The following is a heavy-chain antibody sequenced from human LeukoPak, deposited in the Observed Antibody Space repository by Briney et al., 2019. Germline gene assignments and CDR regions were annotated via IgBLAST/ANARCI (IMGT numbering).Heavy chain of an antibody. Sequence: PGGSLRLSCAASGFTFSSSEMNWVRQAPGKGLEWVSYISDGGKTKYYADSVKGRFTISRDNAKNSLYLQMNSLRAEDTAVYYCAELGITMIGGVWGKGTTVTISS. CDR3: AELGITMIGGV. J-gene: IGHJ6*04. V-gene: IGHV3-48*03. CDR2: ISDGGKTK. D-gene: IGHD3-10*02. CDR1: GFTFSSSE.